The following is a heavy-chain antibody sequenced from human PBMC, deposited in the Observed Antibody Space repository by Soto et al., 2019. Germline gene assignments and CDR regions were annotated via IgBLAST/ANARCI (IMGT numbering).Heavy chain of an antibody. J-gene: IGHJ6*02. Sequence: ASVKVSCKASGYTFTSYYMHWVRQAPGQGLEWMGIINPSGGSTSYAQKFQGRVTMTRDTSTSTVYMELSSLRSEDTAVYYCARDKKSAVTYYYGMDVWGQGTTVTVSS. V-gene: IGHV1-46*01. CDR1: GYTFTSYY. CDR3: ARDKKSAVTYYYGMDV. CDR2: INPSGGST. D-gene: IGHD4-4*01.